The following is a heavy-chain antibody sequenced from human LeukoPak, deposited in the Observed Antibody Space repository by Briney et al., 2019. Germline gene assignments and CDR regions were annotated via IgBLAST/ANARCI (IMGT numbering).Heavy chain of an antibody. J-gene: IGHJ6*03. CDR1: GGTFSSYA. CDR3: ARAPPRQLWSDYYYYYMDV. CDR2: IIPIFGTA. D-gene: IGHD5-18*01. V-gene: IGHV1-69*13. Sequence: SVKVSCKSSGGTFSSYAISWVRQAPGQGLEWMGGIIPIFGTANYAQTFQGRVTITADESTSTAYMELSSLRSEDTAVYYCARAPPRQLWSDYYYYYMDVWGEGTTVNVSS.